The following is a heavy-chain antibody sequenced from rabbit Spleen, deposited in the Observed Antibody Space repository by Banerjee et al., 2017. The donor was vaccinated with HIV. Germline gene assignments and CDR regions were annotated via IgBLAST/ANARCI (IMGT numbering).Heavy chain of an antibody. CDR2: IWTGSTSIT. Sequence: QSLEESGGDLVKPGASLTLTCTASGFSFTSGYDMCWVRQATGKGLEWIGTIWTGSTSITWYANWALGRFTISKTSSTTVTLQLSSLTAADTATYFCARDPNYASGHYIYSFWGQGTLVT. J-gene: IGHJ3*01. CDR3: ARDPNYASGHYIYSF. CDR1: GFSFTSGYD. V-gene: IGHV1S40*01. D-gene: IGHD1-1*01.